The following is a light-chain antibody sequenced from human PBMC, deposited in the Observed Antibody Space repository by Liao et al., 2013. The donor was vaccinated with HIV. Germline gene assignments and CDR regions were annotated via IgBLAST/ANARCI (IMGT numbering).Light chain of an antibody. CDR3: QAWDSRAEVV. CDR1: NIGSKS. J-gene: IGLJ2*01. V-gene: IGLV3-21*01. Sequence: SYVLTQPPSVSVAPGKTARITCGGKNIGSKSVHWYQQKPGQAPVMVISHDSERPSGIPERFSGSYSGNTATLTISGTQSMDESDYFCQAWDSRAEVVFGGGTKLTVL. CDR2: HDS.